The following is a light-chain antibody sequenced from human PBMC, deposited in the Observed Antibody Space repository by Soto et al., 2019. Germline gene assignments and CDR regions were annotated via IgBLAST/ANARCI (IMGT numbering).Light chain of an antibody. Sequence: EVVLTQSPATLSSSPGESVTLSCRASQSINTYLARYQQKPGQAPRLLIYDASYRAASIPSRFGGSGSGTDFTLTISSLEPADFAIYHCQHRSNGPRTFGGGTKVEI. J-gene: IGKJ4*01. CDR1: QSINTY. V-gene: IGKV3-11*01. CDR3: QHRSNGPRT. CDR2: DAS.